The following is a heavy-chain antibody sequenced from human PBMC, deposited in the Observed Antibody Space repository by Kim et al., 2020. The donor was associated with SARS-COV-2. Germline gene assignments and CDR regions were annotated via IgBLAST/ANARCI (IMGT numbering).Heavy chain of an antibody. CDR2: IKSKTDGGTT. J-gene: IGHJ6*02. D-gene: IGHD2-15*01. CDR3: TTEDIVVVVAATYYYYGMDV. V-gene: IGHV3-15*01. Sequence: GGSLRLSCAASGFTFSNAWMSWVRQAPGKGLEWVGRIKSKTDGGTTDYAAPVKGRFTISRDDSKNTLYLQMNSLKTEDTAVYYCTTEDIVVVVAATYYYYGMDVWGQGTTVTVSS. CDR1: GFTFSNAW.